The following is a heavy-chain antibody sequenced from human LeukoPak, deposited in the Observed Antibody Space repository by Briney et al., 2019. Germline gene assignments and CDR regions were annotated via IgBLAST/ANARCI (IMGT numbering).Heavy chain of an antibody. J-gene: IGHJ4*02. D-gene: IGHD3-22*01. Sequence: GGSLRLSCAASGFTFSSYAMSWVRQAPGKGLEWVSAISGSGGSTYYADSVKGRFTISRDNSKNTLFLQMNSLRAADTAVYFCAKRHDGSGPTGYFDFWGLGTLVTVSS. CDR1: GFTFSSYA. V-gene: IGHV3-23*01. CDR2: ISGSGGST. CDR3: AKRHDGSGPTGYFDF.